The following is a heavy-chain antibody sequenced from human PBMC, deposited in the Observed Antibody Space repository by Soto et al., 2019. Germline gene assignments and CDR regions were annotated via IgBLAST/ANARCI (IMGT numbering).Heavy chain of an antibody. CDR2: INHSGST. V-gene: IGHV4-34*01. CDR1: GGSFSGYY. CDR3: ARGRHDFWSGYYSASYYGMDV. J-gene: IGHJ6*02. Sequence: SETLSLTCAVYGGSFSGYYWSWIRQPPGKGLEWIGEINHSGSTNYNPSLKSRVTISADTSKNQFSLKLSSVTAADTAVYYCARGRHDFWSGYYSASYYGMDVWGQGTTVTVSS. D-gene: IGHD3-3*01.